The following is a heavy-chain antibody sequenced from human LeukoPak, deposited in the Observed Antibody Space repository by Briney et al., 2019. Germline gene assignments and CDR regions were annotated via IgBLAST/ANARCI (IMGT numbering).Heavy chain of an antibody. CDR1: GFSLSTNGVG. D-gene: IGHD6-13*01. Sequence: SGPTLVKPTQTLTLTFNFSGFSLSTNGVGVGWIRQPPGEALEWLTLIYWDDDKSYNPSLKSRLTVTKDISKNQVVLTLTNMDPVDTATYYCAHRLTGYNSNWYHGYFDYWGQGTLVTVSS. CDR3: AHRLTGYNSNWYHGYFDY. CDR2: IYWDDDK. V-gene: IGHV2-5*02. J-gene: IGHJ4*02.